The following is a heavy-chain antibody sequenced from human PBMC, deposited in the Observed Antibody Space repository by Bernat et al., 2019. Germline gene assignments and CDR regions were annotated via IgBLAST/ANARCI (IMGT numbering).Heavy chain of an antibody. J-gene: IGHJ3*02. CDR3: ERGPTAVEGCDI. Sequence: EVNLVESGGGLVQSGGSLRLSCAASGFAFTNAWMSWVRQAPGKGLEWVGRIKSKSNGGTIDYAVALKGRFSISRDDSKNTLYLQMSSLRTEDTAFYSGERGPTAVEGCDIWGQGTMVTVSS. CDR1: GFAFTNAW. V-gene: IGHV3-15*01. CDR2: IKSKSNGGTI. D-gene: IGHD5-24*01.